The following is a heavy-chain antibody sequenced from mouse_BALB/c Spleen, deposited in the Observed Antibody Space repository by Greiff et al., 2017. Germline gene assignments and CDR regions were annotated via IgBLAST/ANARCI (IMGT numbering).Heavy chain of an antibody. CDR3: ARGAVVAHYYAMDY. CDR1: GFTFSDYY. D-gene: IGHD1-1*01. Sequence: EVQRVESGGGLVKPGGSLKLSCAASGFTFSDYYMYWVRQTPEKRLEWVATISDGGSYTYYPDSVKGRFTISRDNAKNNLYLQMSSLKSEDTAMYYCARGAVVAHYYAMDYWGQGTSVTVSS. V-gene: IGHV5-4*02. CDR2: ISDGGSYT. J-gene: IGHJ4*01.